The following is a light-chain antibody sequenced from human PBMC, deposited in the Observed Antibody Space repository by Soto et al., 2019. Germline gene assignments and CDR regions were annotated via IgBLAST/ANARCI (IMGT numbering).Light chain of an antibody. CDR3: QQYGSSPPRYT. CDR2: GTS. CDR1: QSISSSY. V-gene: IGKV3-20*01. Sequence: EIVLTQSPGTLSLSPGERATLSCRTSQSISSSYLAWYQQKPGQAPRLILYGTSTRATGIPDRFSGSGSGTDFTLTISRLEPEDFAVYHCQQYGSSPPRYTFGLGTKLEIK. J-gene: IGKJ2*01.